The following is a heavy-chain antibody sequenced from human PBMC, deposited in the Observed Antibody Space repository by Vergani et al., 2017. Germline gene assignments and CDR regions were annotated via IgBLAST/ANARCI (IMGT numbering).Heavy chain of an antibody. CDR3: ARLEWELGGWFDP. J-gene: IGHJ5*02. V-gene: IGHV4-30-4*01. D-gene: IGHD1-26*01. Sequence: QVQLQESGPGLVKPSQTLSLTCSVSGDSISSGVYYWNWIRQHPGKGLEWIGYIYSTGSTHHNPSLRRRVTISVDTSKNQFSLKLSSVTAADTAVYYCARLEWELGGWFDPWGQGTLVTVSS. CDR2: IYSTGST. CDR1: GDSISSGVYY.